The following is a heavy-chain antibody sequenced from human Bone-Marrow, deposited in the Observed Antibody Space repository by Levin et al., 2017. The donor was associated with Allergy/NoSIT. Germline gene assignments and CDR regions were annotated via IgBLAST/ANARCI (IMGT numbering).Heavy chain of an antibody. CDR1: GLTFRSYA. CDR3: ALQLVAFDF. Sequence: GESLKISCAGSGLTFRSYAMSWVRQAPGKGLEWVSEVSATGGSTNYADSVRGRFTISRDNSKNTLYLQMNSLRADDTAVYYCALQLVAFDFWGPGTPVSVSS. V-gene: IGHV3-23*01. D-gene: IGHD2-15*01. J-gene: IGHJ5*01. CDR2: VSATGGST.